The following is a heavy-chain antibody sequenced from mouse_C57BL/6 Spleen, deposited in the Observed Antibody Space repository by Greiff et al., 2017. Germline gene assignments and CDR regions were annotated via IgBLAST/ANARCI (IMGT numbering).Heavy chain of an antibody. CDR3: ARKGYDGYPFAY. CDR1: GYTFTDYN. Sequence: VQLQQSGPELVKPGASVKIPCKASGYTFTDYNMDWVKQSHGKSLEWIGDINPNNGGTIYNQKLKGKATLAIDKSSSTAYMELRSLTSADTAVYSCARKGYDGYPFAYWGQGTLGTVSA. D-gene: IGHD2-3*01. J-gene: IGHJ3*01. CDR2: INPNNGGT. V-gene: IGHV1-18*01.